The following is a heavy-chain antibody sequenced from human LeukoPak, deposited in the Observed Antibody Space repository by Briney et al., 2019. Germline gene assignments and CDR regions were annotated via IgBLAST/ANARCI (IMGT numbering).Heavy chain of an antibody. V-gene: IGHV1-2*02. D-gene: IGHD1-26*01. CDR3: ARGSFSRSYYVNKYYFDY. CDR1: GYTFTGYY. CDR2: INPNSGGT. Sequence: GASVKVSCKASGYTFTGYYMPWVRQAPGQGLEWLGWINPNSGGTNYAQKIQGRVTMTRDTSISTAYMEMSRLRSDDTAVYYWARGSFSRSYYVNKYYFDYWGQGTLVTVSS. J-gene: IGHJ4*02.